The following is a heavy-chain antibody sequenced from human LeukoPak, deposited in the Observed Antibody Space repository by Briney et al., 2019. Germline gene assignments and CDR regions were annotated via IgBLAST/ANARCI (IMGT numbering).Heavy chain of an antibody. Sequence: GGSLRLSCAASGFTFSNYGMHWVRQAPGKGLEWVAVIWYDGTNKYYADSVKGRFTISRDYAKNSLYLQMNNLRAEDTAVYYCVRKLTGTTYFDYWGQGTLVTVSS. V-gene: IGHV3-33*01. CDR1: GFTFSNYG. CDR2: IWYDGTNK. D-gene: IGHD1-1*01. CDR3: VRKLTGTTYFDY. J-gene: IGHJ4*02.